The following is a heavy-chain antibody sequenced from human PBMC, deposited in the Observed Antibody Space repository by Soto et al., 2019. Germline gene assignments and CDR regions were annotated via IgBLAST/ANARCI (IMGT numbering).Heavy chain of an antibody. CDR2: INPSGGST. J-gene: IGHJ6*02. D-gene: IGHD2-2*01. Sequence: ASVKVSCKASGYTFTSYYMHWVRQAPGQGLEWMGIINPSGGSTSYAQKFQGRVTMTRDTSTSTVYMELSSLRSEDTAVHYCSRDRGRPFFFIVVVPAANFGAFDYYGMDVWG. V-gene: IGHV1-46*03. CDR1: GYTFTSYY. CDR3: SRDRGRPFFFIVVVPAANFGAFDYYGMDV.